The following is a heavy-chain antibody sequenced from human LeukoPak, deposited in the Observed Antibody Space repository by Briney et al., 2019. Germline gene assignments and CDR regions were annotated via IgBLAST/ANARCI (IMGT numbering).Heavy chain of an antibody. D-gene: IGHD3-22*01. CDR2: ISADNGNT. V-gene: IGHV1-18*01. J-gene: IGHJ4*02. CDR1: GYTFTSYG. Sequence: ASVKVSCKASGYTFTSYGISWVRQAPGQGLEWMGWISADNGNTNYAQKLQGRVTMTTDTSTSTAYMELRSLRSDDTAVYYCARDGRYYDSSGDEEIDYWGQGTLVTVSS. CDR3: ARDGRYYDSSGDEEIDY.